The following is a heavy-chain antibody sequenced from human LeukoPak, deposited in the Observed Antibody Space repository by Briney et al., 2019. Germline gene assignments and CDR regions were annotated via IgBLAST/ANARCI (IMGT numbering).Heavy chain of an antibody. CDR3: GRIPAAGSLKGSFDI. V-gene: IGHV5-51*01. CDR2: IYPGDSDT. D-gene: IGHD6-13*01. Sequence: GESLKISCKGSGYSFTSYWIGWVRPMPGKGLEWMGIIYPGDSDTRYSPSFQGQVTISADKSISTAYLQWSSLKASDSAMYYCGRIPAAGSLKGSFDIWGQGTMVTVSS. CDR1: GYSFTSYW. J-gene: IGHJ3*02.